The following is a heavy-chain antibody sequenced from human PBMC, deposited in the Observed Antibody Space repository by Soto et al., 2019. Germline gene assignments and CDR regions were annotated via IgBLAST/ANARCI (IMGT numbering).Heavy chain of an antibody. Sequence: SAKVCCKARRDRLDSYYSRLVRQATEQGLEWMGVINPHGGSTAYAQKFKGRVTLTRDTSASTVYMEVSSLTSEDTAMYYCARSSGGNFGIIIEGTNWFAPWGQGTLVTVSS. V-gene: IGHV1-46*02. D-gene: IGHD1-26*01. CDR1: RDRLDSYY. J-gene: IGHJ5*02. CDR3: ARSSGGNFGIIIEGTNWFAP. CDR2: INPHGGST.